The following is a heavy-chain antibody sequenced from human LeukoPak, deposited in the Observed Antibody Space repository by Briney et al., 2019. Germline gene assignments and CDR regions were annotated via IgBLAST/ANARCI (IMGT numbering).Heavy chain of an antibody. CDR1: GFTFSSYG. J-gene: IGHJ6*03. CDR2: ISGSGGRT. D-gene: IGHD2-15*01. CDR3: AKDRVGYYYMDV. V-gene: IGHV3-23*01. Sequence: GGTLRLSCAASGFTFSSYGMSRVRQAPGKGLEWVSAISGSGGRTYYADSVKGRFTISRDNSKNTLYLQMNSLRAEDSAVYYCAKDRVGYYYMDVWGKGTTVTISS.